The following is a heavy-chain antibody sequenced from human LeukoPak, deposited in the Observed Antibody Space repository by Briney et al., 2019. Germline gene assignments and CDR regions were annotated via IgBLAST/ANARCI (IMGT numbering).Heavy chain of an antibody. Sequence: GGSLRLSCAASGFTFSDYYMSWIRQAPGKGLEWVSYISSRGTTIHYADSVKGRFTISRDNAKKSLYLQMNSLRAEDTAVYYCPRDVHYSGQRHFDYWGRGSLVTVSS. J-gene: IGHJ4*02. CDR2: ISSRGTTI. CDR3: PRDVHYSGQRHFDY. CDR1: GFTFSDYY. V-gene: IGHV3-11*01. D-gene: IGHD2-15*01.